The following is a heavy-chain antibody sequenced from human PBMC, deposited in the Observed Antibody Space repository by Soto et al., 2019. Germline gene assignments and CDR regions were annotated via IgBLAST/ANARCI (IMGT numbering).Heavy chain of an antibody. D-gene: IGHD3-22*01. Sequence: PGGSLRLSCAASGFTFSDYYMSWIRQAPGKGLEWVSYISSSSSYTNYADSVKGRFTISRDNAKNSLYLQMNSLRAEDTAVYYCARDGRYYDSSGQSDFDYWGQGTLVTVSS. CDR2: ISSSSSYT. CDR3: ARDGRYYDSSGQSDFDY. J-gene: IGHJ4*02. V-gene: IGHV3-11*05. CDR1: GFTFSDYY.